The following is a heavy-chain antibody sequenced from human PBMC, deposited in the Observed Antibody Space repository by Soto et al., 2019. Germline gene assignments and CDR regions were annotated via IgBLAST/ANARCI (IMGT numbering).Heavy chain of an antibody. V-gene: IGHV4-4*02. CDR2: IYHSGST. J-gene: IGHJ6*02. CDR1: GGSISSSNW. CDR3: ARSPDSSGYYPRRYYYGMDV. D-gene: IGHD3-22*01. Sequence: SETLSLTCAVSGGSISSSNWWSWVRQPPGKGLEWIGEIYHSGSTNCNPSLKSRVTISVDKSKNQFSLKLSSVTAADTAVYYCARSPDSSGYYPRRYYYGMDVWGQGTTVTVSS.